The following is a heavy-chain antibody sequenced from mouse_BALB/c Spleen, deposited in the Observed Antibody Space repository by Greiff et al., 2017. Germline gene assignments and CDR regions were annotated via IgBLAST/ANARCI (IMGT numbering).Heavy chain of an antibody. J-gene: IGHJ4*01. Sequence: EVQRVESGGGLVQPGGSRKLSCAASGFTFSSFGMHWVRQAPEKGLEWVAYISSGSSTIYYADTVKGRFTISRDNPKNTLFLQMTSLRSEDTVMYYCARSSWGPYAMDYWGQGTSVTVSS. CDR3: ARSSWGPYAMDY. CDR1: GFTFSSFG. D-gene: IGHD4-1*01. CDR2: ISSGSSTI. V-gene: IGHV5-17*02.